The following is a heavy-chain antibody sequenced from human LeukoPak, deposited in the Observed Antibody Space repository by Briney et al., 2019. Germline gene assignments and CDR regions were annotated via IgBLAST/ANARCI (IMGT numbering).Heavy chain of an antibody. J-gene: IGHJ4*02. V-gene: IGHV1-69*06. CDR2: ISPIFGTA. D-gene: IGHD5-24*01. CDR1: RGTFRSYA. Sequence: SSVKVSCKASRGTFRSYAISWVRQAPGHALEWMGRISPIFGTANYAQKFQGRVTITADKSTSTAYMELSSLRAEDTAVYDCSRDRKSGEMATITDYWGQGTLVTVSS. CDR3: SRDRKSGEMATITDY.